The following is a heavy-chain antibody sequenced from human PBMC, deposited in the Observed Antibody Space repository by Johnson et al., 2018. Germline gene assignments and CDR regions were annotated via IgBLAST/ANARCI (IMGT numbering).Heavy chain of an antibody. CDR3: ARGRGGYDLAPAFDI. J-gene: IGHJ3*02. CDR1: GGSISSYY. D-gene: IGHD5-12*01. Sequence: QVQLQESGPGLVKPSETLSLTCTVSGGSISSYYWSWIRQPPGKGLEWIGYIYYSGSTNYNPSLKSLVTISVDTSKNQFPLKPSSVTAADTAVYYCARGRGGYDLAPAFDIWGQGTMVTVSS. CDR2: IYYSGST. V-gene: IGHV4-59*01.